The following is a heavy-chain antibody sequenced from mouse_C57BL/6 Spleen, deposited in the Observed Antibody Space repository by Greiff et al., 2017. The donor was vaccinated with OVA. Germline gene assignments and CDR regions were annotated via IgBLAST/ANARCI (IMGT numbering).Heavy chain of an antibody. Sequence: QVQLQQPGAELVKPGASVKLSCKASGYTFTSYWMQWVKQRPGQGLEWIGELDPSDSYTNYNQKFKGKATLTVDTSSSTAYMQLSSLTSEDSAVYYCSYGSSYAWFAYWGQGTLVTVSA. V-gene: IGHV1-50*01. D-gene: IGHD1-1*01. CDR1: GYTFTSYW. CDR2: LDPSDSYT. J-gene: IGHJ3*01. CDR3: SYGSSYAWFAY.